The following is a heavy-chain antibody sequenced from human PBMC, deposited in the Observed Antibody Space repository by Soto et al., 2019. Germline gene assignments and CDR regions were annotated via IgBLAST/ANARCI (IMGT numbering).Heavy chain of an antibody. CDR1: GFTFTSSA. CDR2: IVVGSGNT. D-gene: IGHD3-10*01. CDR3: AADLEVRGDIIGY. Sequence: QMQLVQSGPEVKKPGTSVKVSCKASGFTFTSSAMQWVRQARGQRLEWIGWIVVGSGNTNYAQKFQERVTITRDMATSTAFMELSSRRSEDTAVYYCAADLEVRGDIIGYWGQGTLVTVSS. J-gene: IGHJ4*02. V-gene: IGHV1-58*02.